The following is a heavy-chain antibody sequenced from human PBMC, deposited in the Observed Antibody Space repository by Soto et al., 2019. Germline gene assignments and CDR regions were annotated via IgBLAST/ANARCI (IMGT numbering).Heavy chain of an antibody. J-gene: IGHJ4*02. D-gene: IGHD3-3*01. CDR2: IYYSGST. V-gene: IGHV4-39*01. CDR1: GGSISSSSYY. CDR3: ARRYDFWSGYIYYFDY. Sequence: SETLSLTCTVSGGSISSSSYYWGWIRQPPGKGLEWIGSIYYSGSTYYNPSLKSRVTISVDTSKNQFSLKLSSVTAADTAVYYCARRYDFWSGYIYYFDYWGQGTLVTVSS.